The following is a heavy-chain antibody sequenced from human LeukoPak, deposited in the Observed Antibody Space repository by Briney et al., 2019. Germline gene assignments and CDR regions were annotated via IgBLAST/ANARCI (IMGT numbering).Heavy chain of an antibody. J-gene: IGHJ4*02. V-gene: IGHV1-24*01. Sequence: ASVKVSCKVSGYTLTELSMHWVRQAPGKGLEWMGGFDPEDGETIYAQKFQGRVTMTEDTSTDTAYMELSSLRPEDTAVYYCATAQLSIAVAGTFDYWGQGTLVTVSS. CDR3: ATAQLSIAVAGTFDY. CDR1: GYTLTELS. D-gene: IGHD6-19*01. CDR2: FDPEDGET.